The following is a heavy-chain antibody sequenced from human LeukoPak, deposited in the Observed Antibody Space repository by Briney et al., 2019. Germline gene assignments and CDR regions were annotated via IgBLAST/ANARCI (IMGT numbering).Heavy chain of an antibody. CDR2: INHSGST. V-gene: IGHV4-34*01. Sequence: SETLSLTCAVYGGSFSGYYWSWIRQPPGKGLEWIGEINHSGSTNYNPSLKSRVTISVDTSKNQFSLKLSSVTAADTAVYYCARVGFWSGYCYFDYWGQGTLVTVSS. D-gene: IGHD3-3*01. J-gene: IGHJ4*02. CDR1: GGSFSGYY. CDR3: ARVGFWSGYCYFDY.